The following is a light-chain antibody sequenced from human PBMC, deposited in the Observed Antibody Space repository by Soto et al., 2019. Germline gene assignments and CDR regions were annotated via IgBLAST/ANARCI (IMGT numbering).Light chain of an antibody. J-gene: IGKJ2*01. Sequence: DIQMTQSPSSLSASVGDRVTITCRASQSISSYLNWYQHKPGKAPKLLIYAASSLQSGVPSRFSGSGSGTDFTLTISSLQPEDFATYYCQQIYSPYTFAQGTKLEIK. CDR1: QSISSY. CDR3: QQIYSPYT. CDR2: AAS. V-gene: IGKV1-39*01.